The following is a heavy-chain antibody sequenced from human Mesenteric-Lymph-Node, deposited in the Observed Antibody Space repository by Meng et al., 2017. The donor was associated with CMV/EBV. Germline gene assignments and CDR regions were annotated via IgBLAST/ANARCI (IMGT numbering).Heavy chain of an antibody. CDR3: ARGFIVAYLPDY. CDR2: IKQDGSEK. CDR1: GFTFSSYE. J-gene: IGHJ4*02. V-gene: IGHV3-7*01. Sequence: GESLKISCAASGFTFSSYEMNWVRQAPGKGLEWVANIKQDGSEKYYVDSVKGRFTISRDNAKNSLYLQMNSLRAEDTAVYYCARGFIVAYLPDYWARERWSPSPQ. D-gene: IGHD5-12*01.